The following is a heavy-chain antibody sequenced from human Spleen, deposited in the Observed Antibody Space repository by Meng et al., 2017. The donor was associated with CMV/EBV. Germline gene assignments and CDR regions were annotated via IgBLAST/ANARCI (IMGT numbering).Heavy chain of an antibody. J-gene: IGHJ4*02. CDR2: INPSGGST. D-gene: IGHD1-14*01. CDR1: GYTFTSYY. CDR3: AREPGSNTRFDS. V-gene: IGHV1-46*01. Sequence: QVQLVQSGAEVKKPGASVKVSCKASGYTFTSYYMHWVRQAPGQGLEWMGIINPSGGSTSYAQKFQGRVTMTRDTSTSTVYMELSGLKPEDTAVFYCAREPGSNTRFDSWGQGTLVTVSS.